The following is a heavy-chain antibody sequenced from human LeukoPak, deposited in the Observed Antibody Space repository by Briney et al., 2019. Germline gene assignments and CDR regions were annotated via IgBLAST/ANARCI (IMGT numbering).Heavy chain of an antibody. V-gene: IGHV4-59*11. CDR2: IYYSGST. J-gene: IGHJ5*02. CDR1: GGSISSHY. Sequence: SETLSLTCTVSGGSISSHYWSWIRQPPGKGLEWIGYIYYSGSTNYNPSLKSRVTISVDTSKSQFSLKLSSVTAADTAVYYCARGLDAWFDPWGQGTLVTVSS. CDR3: ARGLDAWFDP.